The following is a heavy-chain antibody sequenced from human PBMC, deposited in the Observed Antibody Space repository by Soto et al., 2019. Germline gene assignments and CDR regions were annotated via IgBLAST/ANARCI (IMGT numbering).Heavy chain of an antibody. D-gene: IGHD3-16*01. CDR1: GFTFSSYG. Sequence: LRLSCAASGFTFSSYGMHWVRQAPGKGLEWVAVIWYDGSNKYYADSVKGRFTISRDNSKNTLYLQMNSLRAEDTAVYYCARESHSTCHDYWGQGTLVTVSS. CDR3: ARESHSTCHDY. J-gene: IGHJ4*02. V-gene: IGHV3-33*01. CDR2: IWYDGSNK.